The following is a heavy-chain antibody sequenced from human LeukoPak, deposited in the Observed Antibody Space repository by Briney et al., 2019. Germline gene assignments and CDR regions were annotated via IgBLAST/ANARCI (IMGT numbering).Heavy chain of an antibody. D-gene: IGHD4-17*01. CDR1: GFTFSSYA. CDR3: AKDPYPYGFRYNWLDP. J-gene: IGHJ5*02. CDR2: ISGSGGST. Sequence: GGSLRLSCAASGFTFSSYAMSWVRQAPGKGLEWVSAISGSGGSTYYADSVKGRFTISRDNSKNTLYLQMNSLRAEDTAVYCCAKDPYPYGFRYNWLDPWGQGTLVTVSS. V-gene: IGHV3-23*01.